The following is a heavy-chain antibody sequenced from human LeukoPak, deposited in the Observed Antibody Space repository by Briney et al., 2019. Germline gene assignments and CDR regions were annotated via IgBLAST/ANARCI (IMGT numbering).Heavy chain of an antibody. J-gene: IGHJ3*02. CDR1: GYTFTSYY. CDR2: INPSGGST. D-gene: IGHD3-10*01. V-gene: IGHV1-46*01. CDR3: AREKAFGEFHNAFDI. Sequence: ASVKVSCKSSGYTFTSYYMHWVRQAPAQGLEWMGIINPSGGSTSYAQKFQGRVTMTRDTSTSTLYMELSSLRSEDTAVYYCAREKAFGEFHNAFDIWGQGTMVTVSS.